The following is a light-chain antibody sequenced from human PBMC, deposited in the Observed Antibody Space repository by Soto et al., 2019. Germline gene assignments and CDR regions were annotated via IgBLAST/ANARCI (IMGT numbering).Light chain of an antibody. Sequence: QSVLTQPPSASGTPGQRVTSSCSGSSSNIGSNTVNWYQQLPGTAPKLLIYSNNQRPSGVPDRFSGSKSGTSASLAISGLQSEDEAEYYCAAWDDSLNGGVFGGGTKLTVL. CDR2: SNN. V-gene: IGLV1-44*01. CDR1: SSNIGSNT. J-gene: IGLJ3*02. CDR3: AAWDDSLNGGV.